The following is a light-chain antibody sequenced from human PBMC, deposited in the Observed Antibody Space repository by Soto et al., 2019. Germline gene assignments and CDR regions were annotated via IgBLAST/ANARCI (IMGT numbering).Light chain of an antibody. Sequence: DVQMTQSPSTLSASVGDRVTITCRASQSISSWLAWYQQEPGKAPKLLISEASTLEGGVPSRFSGSGSGTEFALTISSLQPDDFASYYCQQYSSYPWTFGQGTKVEIK. CDR3: QQYSSYPWT. V-gene: IGKV1-5*03. CDR2: EAS. CDR1: QSISSW. J-gene: IGKJ1*01.